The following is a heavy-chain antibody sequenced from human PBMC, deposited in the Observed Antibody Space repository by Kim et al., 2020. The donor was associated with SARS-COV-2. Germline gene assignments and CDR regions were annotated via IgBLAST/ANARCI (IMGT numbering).Heavy chain of an antibody. Sequence: SETLSLTCAVYGGSFSGYYWSWIRQPPGKGLEWIGEINHSGSTNYNPSLKSRVTISVDTSKNQFSLKLSSVTAADTAVYYCARLKAVVITTLSGIRPGWFDPWGQGTLVTVSS. CDR3: ARLKAVVITTLSGIRPGWFDP. CDR1: GGSFSGYY. CDR2: INHSGST. J-gene: IGHJ5*02. V-gene: IGHV4-34*01. D-gene: IGHD3-22*01.